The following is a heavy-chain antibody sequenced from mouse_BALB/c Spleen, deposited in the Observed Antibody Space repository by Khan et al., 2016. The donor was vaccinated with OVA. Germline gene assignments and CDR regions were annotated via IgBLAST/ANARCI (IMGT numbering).Heavy chain of an antibody. J-gene: IGHJ4*01. D-gene: IGHD2-3*01. V-gene: IGHV3-2*02. CDR2: INYSGST. CDR1: GYSITSDYA. Sequence: EVQLQESGPGLVKPSQSLSLTCTVTGYSITSDYAWNWIRQFPGNKLEWMGYINYSGSTNYNPALKSRISITRDTSKNTSFLQLNSVTTADTATYYCERDGSRYNYAMDYWGQGTSVTVSS. CDR3: ERDGSRYNYAMDY.